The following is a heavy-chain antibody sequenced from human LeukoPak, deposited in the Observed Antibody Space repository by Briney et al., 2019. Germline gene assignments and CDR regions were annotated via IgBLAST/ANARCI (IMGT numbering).Heavy chain of an antibody. CDR2: INPNSGGT. V-gene: IGHV1-2*02. Sequence: ASVKVSCKASGYVFTDYYIHWVRQAPGQGLEWMGWINPNSGGTSYAQKFQGRVTMTRDTSIKTVYMELSRLRSDDTAVYYCARDAPYDTSGYYYISYFDYLGQGTLVTVSS. CDR3: ARDAPYDTSGYYYISYFDY. J-gene: IGHJ4*02. CDR1: GYVFTDYY. D-gene: IGHD3-22*01.